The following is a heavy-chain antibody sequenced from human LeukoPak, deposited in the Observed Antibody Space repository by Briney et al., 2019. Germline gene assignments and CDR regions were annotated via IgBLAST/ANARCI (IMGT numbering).Heavy chain of an antibody. CDR1: GGSINSGSHY. J-gene: IGHJ5*02. Sequence: SETLSLTCTVSGGSINSGSHYWSWIRQPAGKGLEWIGRIYSSGSTNYNPSLKSRVTISIDTSKNQFSLKLSSLTASDTAIYYCARDPGVAREVSNWFDPWGQGTLVTVSS. CDR3: ARDPGVAREVSNWFDP. V-gene: IGHV4-61*02. CDR2: IYSSGST. D-gene: IGHD3-10*01.